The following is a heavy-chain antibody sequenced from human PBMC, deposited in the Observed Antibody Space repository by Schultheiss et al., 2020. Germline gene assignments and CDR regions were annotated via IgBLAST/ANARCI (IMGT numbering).Heavy chain of an antibody. Sequence: GGSLRLSCAASGFTFSSHAMHWVRQAPGKGLEWVAVISYDGSNKYNADSVKGRFTISRDNSKNTLYLQMNSLRAEDTAVYYCARDYYDSSGYLFDYWGQGILVTVSS. CDR3: ARDYYDSSGYLFDY. J-gene: IGHJ4*02. D-gene: IGHD3-22*01. CDR1: GFTFSSHA. CDR2: ISYDGSNK. V-gene: IGHV3-30-3*01.